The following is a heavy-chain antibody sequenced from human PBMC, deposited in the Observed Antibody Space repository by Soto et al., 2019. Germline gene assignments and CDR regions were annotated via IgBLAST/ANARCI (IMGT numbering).Heavy chain of an antibody. V-gene: IGHV1-69*13. J-gene: IGHJ4*02. CDR1: GGTFSSYA. Sequence: ASVKVSCKASGGTFSSYAISWVRQAPGQGLEWMGGIIPIFGTANYAQKFQGRVTITADESTSTAYMELSSLRSEDTAVYYCASGRSSSFLFDYWGQGXLVTVYS. CDR3: ASGRSSSFLFDY. CDR2: IIPIFGTA. D-gene: IGHD6-6*01.